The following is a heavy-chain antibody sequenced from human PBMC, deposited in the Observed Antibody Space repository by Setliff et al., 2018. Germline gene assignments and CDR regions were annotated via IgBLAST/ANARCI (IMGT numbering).Heavy chain of an antibody. J-gene: IGHJ4*02. CDR2: IYYSGST. V-gene: IGHV4-59*11. CDR1: GGSISSHY. D-gene: IGHD3-3*01. CDR3: ARDNRDYDFWSGYYSLRGYFDY. Sequence: SETLSLTCTASGGSISSHYWSWIRQPPGKGLEWIGYIYYSGSTNYNPSLKSRVTISVDTSKNQFPLKLSSVTAADTAVYYCARDNRDYDFWSGYYSLRGYFDYWGQGTLVTVSS.